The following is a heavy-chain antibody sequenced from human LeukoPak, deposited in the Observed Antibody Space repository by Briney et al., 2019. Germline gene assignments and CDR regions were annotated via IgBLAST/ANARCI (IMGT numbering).Heavy chain of an antibody. Sequence: SETLSLTCAVYGGSFSGYYWSWIRQPPGKGLEWLGAINHSGSTNYNPSLKSRVTISVDTSKNQFSLKLSSVTAADTAVYYCARGIPPRMVRGVGEAKFDYWGQGTLVTVSS. CDR2: INHSGST. V-gene: IGHV4-34*01. J-gene: IGHJ4*02. CDR1: GGSFSGYY. D-gene: IGHD3-10*01. CDR3: ARGIPPRMVRGVGEAKFDY.